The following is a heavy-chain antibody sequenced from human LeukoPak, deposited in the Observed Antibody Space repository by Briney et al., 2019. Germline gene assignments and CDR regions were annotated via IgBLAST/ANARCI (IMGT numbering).Heavy chain of an antibody. Sequence: PSETLSLTCAVYGGSFSGYYWSWIRQPPGKGLEWIGEINHSGSTNYNPSLKSRVTISVDTSKNQFSLKLSSVTAADTAVYYCARGGSSSWRLLSYYYYYMDVWGKGTTVTISS. CDR3: ARGGSSSWRLLSYYYYYMDV. CDR1: GGSFSGYY. D-gene: IGHD6-13*01. CDR2: INHSGST. V-gene: IGHV4-34*01. J-gene: IGHJ6*03.